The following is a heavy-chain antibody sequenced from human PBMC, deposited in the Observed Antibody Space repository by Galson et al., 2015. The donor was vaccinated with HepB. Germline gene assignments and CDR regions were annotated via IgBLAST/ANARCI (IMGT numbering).Heavy chain of an antibody. CDR3: ARAPFRYCSSTSCYSPTQYYYYYYMDV. V-gene: IGHV3-33*01. CDR1: GFTFSSYG. Sequence: SLRLSCAASGFTFSSYGMHWVRQAPGKGLEWVAVIWYDGSNKYYADSVKGRFTISRDNSKNTLYLQMNSLRAEDTAVYYCARAPFRYCSSTSCYSPTQYYYYYYMDVWGKGTTVTVSS. J-gene: IGHJ6*03. D-gene: IGHD2-2*01. CDR2: IWYDGSNK.